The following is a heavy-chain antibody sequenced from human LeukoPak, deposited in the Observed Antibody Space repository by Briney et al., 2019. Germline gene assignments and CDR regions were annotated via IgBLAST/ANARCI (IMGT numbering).Heavy chain of an antibody. J-gene: IGHJ4*02. CDR1: GGSISSSNW. V-gene: IGHV4-4*02. D-gene: IGHD2-2*01. CDR3: ARRDCSSTSCQFDY. Sequence: SGTLSLTCAVSGGSISSSNWWSWVRQPPGKGLEWIGEIYHSGSTNYNPSLKSRVTISVDKSKNQFSLKLSSVTAADTAVYYCARRDCSSTSCQFDYWGQGTLVTVSS. CDR2: IYHSGST.